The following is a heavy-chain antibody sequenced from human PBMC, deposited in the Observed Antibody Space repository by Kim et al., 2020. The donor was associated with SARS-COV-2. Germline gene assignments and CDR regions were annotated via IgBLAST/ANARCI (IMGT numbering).Heavy chain of an antibody. D-gene: IGHD3-10*01. CDR2: INHSGST. Sequence: SETLSLTCAVYGGSFSGYYWSWIRQPPGKGLEWIGEINHSGSTNYNPSLKSRVTISVDTSKNQFSLKLSSVTAADTAVYYCARGGLTYYYGSGRYDYWGQGTLVTVSS. CDR1: GGSFSGYY. J-gene: IGHJ4*02. CDR3: ARGGLTYYYGSGRYDY. V-gene: IGHV4-34*01.